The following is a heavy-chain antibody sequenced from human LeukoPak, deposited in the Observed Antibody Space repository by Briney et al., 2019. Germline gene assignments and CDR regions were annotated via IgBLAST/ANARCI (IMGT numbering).Heavy chain of an antibody. CDR3: ARDLSGSWDRMSRIQH. CDR1: GYTLTGYY. J-gene: IGHJ1*01. D-gene: IGHD6-13*01. V-gene: IGHV1-2*06. CDR2: INPNSGGT. Sequence: ASVKVSCKASGYTLTGYYMHWVRQAPGQGLEWMGRINPNSGGTNYAQKFQGRVTMTRDTSISTAYMELSRLRSDDTAVYYCARDLSGSWDRMSRIQHWGQGTLVTVSS.